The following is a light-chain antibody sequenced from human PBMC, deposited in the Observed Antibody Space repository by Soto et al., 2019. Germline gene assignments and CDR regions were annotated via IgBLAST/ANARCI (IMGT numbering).Light chain of an antibody. Sequence: DIQMTQSPSSLSASVGDRVTITCRASQTISTYLNWYQQNPGKAPKLLIYAASNLQNGVPSRFSGSGSGTDFTLTISSLQPEDFATYYCQKSPSIPYTFGQGTKLEIK. J-gene: IGKJ2*01. CDR1: QTISTY. CDR2: AAS. V-gene: IGKV1-39*01. CDR3: QKSPSIPYT.